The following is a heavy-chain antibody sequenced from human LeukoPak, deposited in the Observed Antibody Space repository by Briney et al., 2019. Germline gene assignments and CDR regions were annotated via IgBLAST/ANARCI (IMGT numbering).Heavy chain of an antibody. D-gene: IGHD1-14*01. J-gene: IGHJ6*03. CDR1: GFSFSDYE. Sequence: PGGSLRLSCAASGFSFSDYEMNWVRQAPGKWLEWVSYISSSAGTIFYADSVKGRFTISRDNAKNSLYLQMNSLRAEDTAVYYCARDDHRYFYYMDVWGKGTMVTVSS. CDR2: ISSSAGTI. V-gene: IGHV3-48*03. CDR3: ARDDHRYFYYMDV.